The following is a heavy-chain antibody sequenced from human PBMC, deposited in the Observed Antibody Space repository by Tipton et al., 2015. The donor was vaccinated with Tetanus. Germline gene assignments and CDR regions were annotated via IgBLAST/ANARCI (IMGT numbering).Heavy chain of an antibody. J-gene: IGHJ3*01. CDR2: ITPIFGTT. Sequence: QLVQSGPEVKKPGSSVKVSCKASGGTFTNYALSWVRQAPGQGLEWVGGITPIFGTTNSAPKFQGRVTISADESTNTAYMELSSLRSEDTAVYYCARDREAFDYWGQGTKVTVSS. V-gene: IGHV1-69*01. D-gene: IGHD1-26*01. CDR3: ARDREAFDY. CDR1: GGTFTNYA.